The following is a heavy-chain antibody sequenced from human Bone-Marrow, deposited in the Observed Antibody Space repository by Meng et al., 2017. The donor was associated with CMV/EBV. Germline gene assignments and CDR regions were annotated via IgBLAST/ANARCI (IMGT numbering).Heavy chain of an antibody. CDR1: GFTFSSYW. Sequence: GGSLRLSCAASGFTFSSYWMSWVRQAPGKGLEWVSAISGSGGSTYYADSVKGRFTISRDNSKNTLYLQMNSLRAEDTAVYYCAKGSGYYYGSGSYLDYWGQGTLVTVSS. CDR3: AKGSGYYYGSGSYLDY. CDR2: ISGSGGST. V-gene: IGHV3-23*01. J-gene: IGHJ4*02. D-gene: IGHD3-10*01.